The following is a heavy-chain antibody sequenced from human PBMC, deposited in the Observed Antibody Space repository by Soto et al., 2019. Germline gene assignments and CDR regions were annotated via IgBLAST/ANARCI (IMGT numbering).Heavy chain of an antibody. J-gene: IGHJ3*02. CDR1: GGSISSYY. Sequence: QVQLQESGPGLVKPSETLSLTCTVSGGSISSYYWSWIRQPPGKGLEWIGYIYYSGSTNYNPSLKSRVXXSXDXXKNQFSLKLSSVTAADTAVYYCARGGSSGYSAFDIWGQGTMVTVSS. CDR2: IYYSGST. V-gene: IGHV4-59*01. D-gene: IGHD3-22*01. CDR3: ARGGSSGYSAFDI.